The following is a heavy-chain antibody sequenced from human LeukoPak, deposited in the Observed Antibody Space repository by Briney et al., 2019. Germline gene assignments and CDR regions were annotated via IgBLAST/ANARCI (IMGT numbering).Heavy chain of an antibody. V-gene: IGHV4-34*01. CDR2: INHSGST. J-gene: IGHJ4*02. CDR1: GGSFSGYY. D-gene: IGHD3-22*01. CDR3: ARGLLKARYYYDSSGTWGFDY. Sequence: SETLSLTCAVYGGSFSGYYWSWIRQPPGKGLEWIGEINHSGSTNYNPSLKSRVTISVDPSKNQFSLKLSSVTAADTAVYYCARGLLKARYYYDSSGTWGFDYWGQGTLVTVSS.